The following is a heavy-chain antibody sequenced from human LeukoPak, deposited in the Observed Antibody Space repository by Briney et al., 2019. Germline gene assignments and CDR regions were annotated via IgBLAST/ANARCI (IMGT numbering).Heavy chain of an antibody. CDR1: EFNVNDYY. D-gene: IGHD1-7*01. J-gene: IGHJ4*02. CDR2: IGGSDTIV. V-gene: IGHV3-11*01. Sequence: GGSLRLSCGASEFNVNDYYMSWVRQAPGKGLEWISDIGGSDTIVAYAGSVEGRFTISRDISKNSLFLQMNSLRADDTAVYYCARELVAGTFDHWGQGILVTVSS. CDR3: ARELVAGTFDH.